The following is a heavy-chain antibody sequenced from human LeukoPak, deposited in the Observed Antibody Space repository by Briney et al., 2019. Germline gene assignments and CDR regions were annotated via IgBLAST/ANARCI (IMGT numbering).Heavy chain of an antibody. V-gene: IGHV1-2*02. Sequence: ASVKVSCKASGYTFTGYYMHWLRQAPGQGLEWMGWINPNSGGTNYAQKFQGRVTMTRDTSISTAYMELSRLRSDDTAVYYCARVLGSNSWRGFDPWGQGTMVTVSS. CDR1: GYTFTGYY. CDR3: ARVLGSNSWRGFDP. J-gene: IGHJ3*01. D-gene: IGHD1-26*01. CDR2: INPNSGGT.